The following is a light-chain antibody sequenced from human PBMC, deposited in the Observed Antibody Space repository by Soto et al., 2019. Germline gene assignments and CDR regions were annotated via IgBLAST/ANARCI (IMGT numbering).Light chain of an antibody. CDR3: QQYGSSPLT. Sequence: ETVLTQSPGTLSLSPGERATLSCRASQSVSSSYLAWYQQKPGQAPILLIYGASSSATGNPDRFGGSGSGTDFTRTISRLEPEDFAVYYCQQYGSSPLTFGGGTKVEIK. CDR1: QSVSSSY. V-gene: IGKV3-20*01. CDR2: GAS. J-gene: IGKJ4*01.